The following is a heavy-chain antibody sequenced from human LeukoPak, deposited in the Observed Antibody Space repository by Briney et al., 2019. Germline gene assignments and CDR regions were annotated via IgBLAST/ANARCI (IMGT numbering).Heavy chain of an antibody. CDR3: AKGRYSNSYYFDY. D-gene: IGHD4-11*01. V-gene: IGHV3-7*03. CDR1: GFTFSSYW. CDR2: IKQDGSEK. Sequence: GSLRLSCAASGFTFSSYWMSWVRQAPGKGLEWVANIKQDGSEKYYVDSVKGRFTISRDNSKNTLYLQMNSLRAEDTAVYYCAKGRYSNSYYFDYWGQGTLVTVSS. J-gene: IGHJ4*02.